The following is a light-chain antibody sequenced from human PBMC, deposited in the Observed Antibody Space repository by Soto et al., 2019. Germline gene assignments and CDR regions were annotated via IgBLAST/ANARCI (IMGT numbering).Light chain of an antibody. CDR1: QSISSN. CDR3: QQYNYWPRT. V-gene: IGKV3-15*01. J-gene: IGKJ1*01. Sequence: EIVMTQSPATLSVSPGERATLSCRASQSISSNLAWYQQKPGQAPRLLIYGASTRATGIPARFSGSGSGTEFTLTSSSLQSADFAIYYCQQYNYWPRTFGQGTKVEIK. CDR2: GAS.